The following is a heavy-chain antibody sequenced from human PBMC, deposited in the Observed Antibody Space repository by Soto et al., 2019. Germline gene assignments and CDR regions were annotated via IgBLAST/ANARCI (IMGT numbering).Heavy chain of an antibody. CDR3: ATHRGQLGYCSGGSCYSGY. J-gene: IGHJ4*02. D-gene: IGHD2-15*01. V-gene: IGHV3-11*01. Sequence: GGSLRLSCAASGFTFSDYYMSWIRQAPGKGLEWVSYISSSGSTIYYADSVKGRFNISRDNAKNSLYLQMNSLRAEDTAVYYCATHRGQLGYCSGGSCYSGYWGQGTLVTVSS. CDR2: ISSSGSTI. CDR1: GFTFSDYY.